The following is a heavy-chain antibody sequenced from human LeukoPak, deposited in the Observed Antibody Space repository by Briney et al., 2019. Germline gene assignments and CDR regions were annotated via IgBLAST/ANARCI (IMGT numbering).Heavy chain of an antibody. CDR1: PFSFSSHY. D-gene: IGHD2-21*01. V-gene: IGHV3-15*01. J-gene: IGHJ4*02. Sequence: GGSLRLSCAASPFSFSSHYMSWVRQAPGKGLEDVGQIRSKSDGGAIHYAAPGRGRFIISRDDSRNTMYLQMNSLKADDTGLYYCSTLGCDATTCPDYWGQGTPVTVSS. CDR3: STLGCDATTCPDY. CDR2: IRSKSDGGAI.